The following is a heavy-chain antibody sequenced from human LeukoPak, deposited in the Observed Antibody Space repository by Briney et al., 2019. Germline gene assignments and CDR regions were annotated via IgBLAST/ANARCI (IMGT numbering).Heavy chain of an antibody. CDR2: ISGSGGST. V-gene: IGHV3-23*01. J-gene: IGHJ6*02. CDR1: GFTFSSSW. Sequence: GGSLRLSCAASGFTFSSSWMSWVRQAPGKGLEWVSAISGSGGSTYYADSVKGRFTISRDNSKNTLYLQMNSLRAEDTAVYYCAKDVAPDCTNGVCYPRYYYYGMDVWGQGTTVTVSS. CDR3: AKDVAPDCTNGVCYPRYYYYGMDV. D-gene: IGHD2-8*01.